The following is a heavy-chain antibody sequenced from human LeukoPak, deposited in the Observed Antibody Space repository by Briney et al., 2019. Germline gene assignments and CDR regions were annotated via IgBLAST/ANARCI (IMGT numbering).Heavy chain of an antibody. J-gene: IGHJ3*02. Sequence: PSETLSLTCTVSDGSISSYYWSWIRQSPGKGLEWIGYIYYSGSTNYNPSLKSRVTISVDTSKNQFSLKRSSVTAADTAVYYCARGYCRGTSCNRYTFDMWGQGTMVTVSS. CDR3: ARGYCRGTSCNRYTFDM. CDR2: IYYSGST. V-gene: IGHV4-59*01. D-gene: IGHD2-2*01. CDR1: DGSISSYY.